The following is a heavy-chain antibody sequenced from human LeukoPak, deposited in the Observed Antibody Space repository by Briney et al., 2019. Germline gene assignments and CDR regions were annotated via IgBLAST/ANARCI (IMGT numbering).Heavy chain of an antibody. Sequence: GGSLRLSCLASGFTFSNYAMSWVRQAPGKGLEWVSGITISGKTAYYADSVKGRFTISRDNFKNTLYLQMNSLRSDDTAVYYCASLNPRNWFDPWGQGTLVTVSS. V-gene: IGHV3-23*01. CDR3: ASLNPRNWFDP. CDR2: ITISGKTA. J-gene: IGHJ5*02. CDR1: GFTFSNYA.